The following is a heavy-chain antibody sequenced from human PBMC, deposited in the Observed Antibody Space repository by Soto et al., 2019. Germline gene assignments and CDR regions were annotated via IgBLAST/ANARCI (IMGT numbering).Heavy chain of an antibody. CDR2: INPTSSHI. Sequence: EVQLVESGGGLVMPGGSLRLSCAASGFTFSAYHMNWVRQAPGKGLEWVSSINPTSSHIYYADSVRGRFTVSRDDSNNAVSLLMNSLRTVDAALYFCARVYCGGGVCYLRPDAFDVWGQGTMVTVSS. CDR1: GFTFSAYH. V-gene: IGHV3-21*01. J-gene: IGHJ3*01. CDR3: ARVYCGGGVCYLRPDAFDV. D-gene: IGHD2-8*02.